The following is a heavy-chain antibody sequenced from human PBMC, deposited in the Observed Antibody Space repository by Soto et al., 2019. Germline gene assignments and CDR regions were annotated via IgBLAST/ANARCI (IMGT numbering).Heavy chain of an antibody. Sequence: QVQLVQSGAEVKKPGSSVKVSCKASGGTFSSYAISWVRQAPGQGLEWMGGIIPIFGTANYAQKFQGRVTITADEYKSTAYMELSSLRSEDTDVYYCARERVYNWNSAYYFAYWGQGTLVTVSS. D-gene: IGHD1-7*01. J-gene: IGHJ4*02. CDR2: IIPIFGTA. CDR3: ARERVYNWNSAYYFAY. V-gene: IGHV1-69*01. CDR1: GGTFSSYA.